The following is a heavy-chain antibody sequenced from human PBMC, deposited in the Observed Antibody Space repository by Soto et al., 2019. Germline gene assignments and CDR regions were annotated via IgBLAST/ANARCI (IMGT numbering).Heavy chain of an antibody. CDR2: IYPGDSDT. V-gene: IGHV5-51*01. D-gene: IGHD2-2*01. J-gene: IGHJ6*02. CDR1: GYSFTSYW. Sequence: GESLKISCKGSGYSFTSYWIGWVRQMPGKGLEWMGIIYPGDSDTRYSPSFQGQVTISADKSISTAYLQWSSLKASDTAMYYCARHGPADGYYYGMDVWGQGTTVTVSS. CDR3: ARHGPADGYYYGMDV.